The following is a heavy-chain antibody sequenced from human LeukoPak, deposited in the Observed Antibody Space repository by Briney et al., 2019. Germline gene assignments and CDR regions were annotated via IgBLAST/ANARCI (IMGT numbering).Heavy chain of an antibody. Sequence: GESLKISCKGSGYSFISYWIGWVRQMPGKGLEWMGIIYPGDSDTRYSPSFQGQVTISADKSISTAYLQWSSLKASDTAMYYCARLPHYYDSSGYYVDYWGQGTLVTVSS. V-gene: IGHV5-51*01. CDR2: IYPGDSDT. D-gene: IGHD3-22*01. J-gene: IGHJ4*02. CDR1: GYSFISYW. CDR3: ARLPHYYDSSGYYVDY.